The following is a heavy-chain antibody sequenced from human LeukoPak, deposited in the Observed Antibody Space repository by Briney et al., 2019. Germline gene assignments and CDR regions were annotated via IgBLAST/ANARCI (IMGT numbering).Heavy chain of an antibody. CDR1: GFTFSSYA. CDR2: ISGSGGST. Sequence: QPGGSLPLSCAAAGFTFSSYAMSWGRQAPGKGLEWVSAISGSGGSTYYADSVKGRFTISRDNSKTTLYLQMNSLRAEDTAMYYCAKDPRRYISSGYYGNYFDYWGQGTLVTVSS. CDR3: AKDPRRYISSGYYGNYFDY. V-gene: IGHV3-23*01. D-gene: IGHD3-22*01. J-gene: IGHJ4*02.